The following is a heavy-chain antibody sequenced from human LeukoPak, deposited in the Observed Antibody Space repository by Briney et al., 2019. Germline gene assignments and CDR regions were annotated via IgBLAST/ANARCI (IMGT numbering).Heavy chain of an antibody. D-gene: IGHD7-27*01. CDR2: IYTSGST. CDR1: GGSISSYY. V-gene: IGHV4-4*08. J-gene: IGHJ6*03. CDR3: ARVVWGGDFHYSLDV. Sequence: SETLSLTCTVSGGSISSYYWSWIRQPPGKGLEWIGRIYTSGSTNYNPSLKSRVTISVDTSKNQFSLKLSSVTAADTAVYYCARVVWGGDFHYSLDVWGKGTTVIVSS.